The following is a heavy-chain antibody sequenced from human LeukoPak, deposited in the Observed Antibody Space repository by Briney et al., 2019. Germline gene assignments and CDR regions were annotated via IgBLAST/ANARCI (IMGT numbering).Heavy chain of an antibody. V-gene: IGHV1-2*02. D-gene: IGHD2-21*02. CDR2: INPNSGGT. J-gene: IGHJ5*02. CDR1: GYTFTGYY. Sequence: ASVKVSCKASGYTFTGYYMHWVRQAPGQGLEWMGWINPNSGGTNYAQKFQGRVTMIRDTSISTAYMELSRLRSDDTAVYYCAREFVVVTGNWFDPWGQGTLVTVSS. CDR3: AREFVVVTGNWFDP.